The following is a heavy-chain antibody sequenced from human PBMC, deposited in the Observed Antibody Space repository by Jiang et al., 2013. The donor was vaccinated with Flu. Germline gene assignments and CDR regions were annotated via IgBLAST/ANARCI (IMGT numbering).Heavy chain of an antibody. CDR3: AKDYSSGYYYFDS. Sequence: QLVESGGGLVQPGGSLRLSCAASGFTFSNYAMSWVRQAPGEGLEWVSVISGSGGNTYYADSVKGRFTISRDNSKNTLYLHMNSLRAEDTAVYYCAKDYSSGYYYFDSWGQGTLVTVSS. J-gene: IGHJ4*02. V-gene: IGHV3-23*04. D-gene: IGHD3-22*01. CDR1: GFTFSNYA. CDR2: ISGSGGNT.